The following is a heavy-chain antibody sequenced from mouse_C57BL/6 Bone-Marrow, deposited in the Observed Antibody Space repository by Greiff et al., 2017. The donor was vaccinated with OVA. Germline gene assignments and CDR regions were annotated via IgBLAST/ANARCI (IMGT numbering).Heavy chain of an antibody. CDR2: SRNKANDYTT. D-gene: IGHD2-5*01. CDR1: GFTFSDFY. V-gene: IGHV7-1*01. J-gene: IGHJ4*01. Sequence: EVHLVESGGGLVQSGRSLRLSCATSGFTFSDFYMEWVRQAPGKGLEWIAASRNKANDYTTEYSASVKGRFIVSRDTSQSILYLQMNALRAEDTAIYYCARDEDSNYYAMDYWGQGTSVTVSS. CDR3: ARDEDSNYYAMDY.